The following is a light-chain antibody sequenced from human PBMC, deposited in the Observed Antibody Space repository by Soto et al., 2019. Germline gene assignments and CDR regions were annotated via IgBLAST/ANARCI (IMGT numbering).Light chain of an antibody. J-gene: IGKJ4*01. CDR1: QGISST. Sequence: AIQLTQSPSPLSASVGDRVTITCRASQGISSTLVWYQQKPGIAPKLLIYDASTLDSGVPSRFSGSGYGADFTLTISSLQPEDVATYYCQQFLNYPLTFGGGTKVDIK. V-gene: IGKV1D-13*01. CDR3: QQFLNYPLT. CDR2: DAS.